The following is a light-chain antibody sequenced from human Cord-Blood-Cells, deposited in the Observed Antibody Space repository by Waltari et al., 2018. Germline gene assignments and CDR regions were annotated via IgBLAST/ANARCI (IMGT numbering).Light chain of an antibody. CDR1: SSDVGGYNY. Sequence: QSALTQPASVSGSPGQSITISCTGTSSDVGGYNYVSWYQQHPGKAHKLMIYDVSNRPAGVSNRFSGSKYGNTASLTISGLQAEDESDYYCSSYTSSSTLVFGTGTKVTVL. J-gene: IGLJ1*01. CDR2: DVS. CDR3: SSYTSSSTLV. V-gene: IGLV2-14*01.